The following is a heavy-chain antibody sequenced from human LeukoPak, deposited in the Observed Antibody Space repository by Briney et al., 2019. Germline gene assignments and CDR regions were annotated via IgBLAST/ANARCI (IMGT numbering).Heavy chain of an antibody. J-gene: IGHJ4*02. V-gene: IGHV4-59*01. CDR3: ARAADSSGYYFHFDY. D-gene: IGHD3-22*01. CDR1: GGSFSGYY. Sequence: PSETLSLTCAVYGGSFSGYYWSWIRQPPGKGLEWIGYIYYSGSTNYNPSLKSRVTISVDTSKNQFSLKLSSVTAADTAVYYCARAADSSGYYFHFDYWGQGTLVTVSS. CDR2: IYYSGST.